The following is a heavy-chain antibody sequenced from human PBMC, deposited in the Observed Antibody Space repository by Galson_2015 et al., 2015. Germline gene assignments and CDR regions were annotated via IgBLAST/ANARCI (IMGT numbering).Heavy chain of an antibody. V-gene: IGHV4-30-4*01. D-gene: IGHD4-17*01. CDR3: ARFLMTTVTSGGFDI. Sequence: YIYNSGSTYYNPSLKSRVTMSVDTSKNQFSLKLSSVTAADTAVYYCARFLMTTVTSGGFDIWGQGTMVTVSS. J-gene: IGHJ3*02. CDR2: IYNSGST.